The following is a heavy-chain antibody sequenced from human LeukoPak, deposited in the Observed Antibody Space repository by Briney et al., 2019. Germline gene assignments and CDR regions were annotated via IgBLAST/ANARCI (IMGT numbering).Heavy chain of an antibody. V-gene: IGHV1-2*02. CDR3: ARDTSGYSYGHADY. J-gene: IGHJ4*02. Sequence: GASVKVSCKASGYTFTGYYMHWVRQAPGQGPEWMGWINPNSGGTNYVQKFQGRVTMTRDTSISTAYMELSRLRSDDTAVYYCARDTSGYSYGHADYWGQGTLVTVSS. D-gene: IGHD5-18*01. CDR2: INPNSGGT. CDR1: GYTFTGYY.